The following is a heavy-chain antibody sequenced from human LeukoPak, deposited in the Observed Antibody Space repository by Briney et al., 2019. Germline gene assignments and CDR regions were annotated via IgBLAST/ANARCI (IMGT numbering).Heavy chain of an antibody. V-gene: IGHV4-39*07. CDR2: IYYSGNT. CDR1: GGSIRSTTYY. J-gene: IGHJ3*02. D-gene: IGHD3-22*01. CDR3: ARADSSGLSGAFDI. Sequence: PSETLSLTCSVSGGSIRSTTYYWGWIRQPPGKGLEWIGSIYYSGNTYYSPSLMSRVTISVDTSKNQFSLKLSSVTAADTAVYYCARADSSGLSGAFDIWGQGTMVTVSS.